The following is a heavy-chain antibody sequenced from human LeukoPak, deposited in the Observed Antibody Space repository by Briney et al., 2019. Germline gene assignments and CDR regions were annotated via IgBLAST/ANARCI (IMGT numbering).Heavy chain of an antibody. CDR2: IYHSGST. D-gene: IGHD6-6*01. CDR1: GGSISSSNW. Sequence: SETLSLTCAVSGGSISSSNWWSWVRQPPGKGLEWIGEIYHSGSTNYNPSLKSRVTISVDTSKNQFSLKLSSVTAADTAVYYCARGAVAARPNYFDYWGQGTLVTVSS. V-gene: IGHV4-4*02. CDR3: ARGAVAARPNYFDY. J-gene: IGHJ4*02.